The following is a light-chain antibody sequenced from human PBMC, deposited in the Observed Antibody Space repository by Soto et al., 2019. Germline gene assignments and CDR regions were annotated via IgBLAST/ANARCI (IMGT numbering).Light chain of an antibody. CDR2: EGT. CDR1: SSEVVTYNL. V-gene: IGLV2-23*03. J-gene: IGLJ1*01. Sequence: QSVLTQPASVSGSPGQSISISCTGTSSEVVTYNLVSWYQQHPGKAPTVLIYEGTKRPSGVSNRFSGSKSGNTASLTISGLQTEDEADYYCYSFAGSTTFSYVFGPGTKVTVL. CDR3: YSFAGSTTFSYV.